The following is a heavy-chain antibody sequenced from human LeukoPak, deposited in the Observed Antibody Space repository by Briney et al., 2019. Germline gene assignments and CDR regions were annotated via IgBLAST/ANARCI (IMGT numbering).Heavy chain of an antibody. V-gene: IGHV4-59*01. D-gene: IGHD3-22*01. CDR2: IYYSGST. CDR3: ASNPYYYDSSGYYS. CDR1: GVSISSYY. Sequence: SETLSLTCTVSGVSISSYYWSWLRQPPGKGLEWIGYIYYSGSTNYNPSLKSRVTISVDTSKNQFPLKLSSVTAADTAVYYCASNPYYYDSSGYYSWGQGTLGTVSS. J-gene: IGHJ4*02.